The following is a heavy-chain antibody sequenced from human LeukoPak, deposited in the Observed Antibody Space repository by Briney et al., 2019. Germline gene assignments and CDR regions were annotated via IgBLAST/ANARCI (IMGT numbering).Heavy chain of an antibody. CDR3: ARDLGAYYYDSSGFDY. CDR2: ISYDENDK. D-gene: IGHD3-22*01. V-gene: IGHV3-30*04. CDR1: GFTFSIYA. J-gene: IGHJ4*02. Sequence: GRSLRLSCAASGFTFSIYAMHWVRQAPGKGLEWVAVISYDENDKYYADSVKGRFTISRDNAKNSLYLQMNSLRAEDTAVYYCARDLGAYYYDSSGFDYWGQGTLVTVSS.